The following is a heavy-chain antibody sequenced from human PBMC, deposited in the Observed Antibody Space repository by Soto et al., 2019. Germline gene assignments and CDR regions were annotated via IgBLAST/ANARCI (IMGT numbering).Heavy chain of an antibody. J-gene: IGHJ6*03. D-gene: IGHD3-22*01. CDR3: ARPARGYDYYYYYYDMDV. CDR2: INPNSGGT. Sequence: ASVKVSCKASGYTFTGYYMHWVRQAPGQGLEWMGWINPNSGGTNYAQKFQGWVTMTRDTSTSTAYMELSSLRSEDTAVYYCARPARGYDYYYYYYDMDVWGKGTRVTVAS. CDR1: GYTFTGYY. V-gene: IGHV1-2*04.